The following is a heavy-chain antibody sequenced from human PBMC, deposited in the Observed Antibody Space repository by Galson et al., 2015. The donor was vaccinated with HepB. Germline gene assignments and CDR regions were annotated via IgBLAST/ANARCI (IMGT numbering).Heavy chain of an antibody. V-gene: IGHV2-5*02. D-gene: IGHD4-17*01. CDR1: GFSLSTSGVG. CDR3: AHRGAPGYGDYEWFDP. CDR2: IYWDDDK. J-gene: IGHJ5*02. Sequence: PALVKPTQTLTLTCTFSGFSLSTSGVGVGWIRQPPGKALEWLALIYWDDDKRYSPSLKSRLTITKDTSKNQVVLTMTNMDPVDTATYYCAHRGAPGYGDYEWFDPWGQGTLVTVSS.